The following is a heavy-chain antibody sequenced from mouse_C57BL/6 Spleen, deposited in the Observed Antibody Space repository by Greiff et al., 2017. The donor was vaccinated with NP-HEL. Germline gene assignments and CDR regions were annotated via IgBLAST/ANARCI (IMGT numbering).Heavy chain of an antibody. J-gene: IGHJ4*01. Sequence: EVQRVESEGGLVQPGSSMKLSCTASGFTFSDYYMAWVRQVPEKGLEWVANINYDGSSTYYLDSLKSRFIISRDNAKNILYLQMSSLKSEDTATYYCARWLLHYAMDYWGQGTSVTVSS. CDR3: ARWLLHYAMDY. CDR2: INYDGSST. D-gene: IGHD2-3*01. V-gene: IGHV5-16*01. CDR1: GFTFSDYY.